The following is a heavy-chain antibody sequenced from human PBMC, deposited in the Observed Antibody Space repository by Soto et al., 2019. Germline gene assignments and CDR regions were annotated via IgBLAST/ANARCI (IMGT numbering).Heavy chain of an antibody. D-gene: IGHD2-15*01. CDR1: GLTFSSHG. Sequence: EVQLVESGGDLVQPGGSLRLSCAASGLTFSSHGMHWVSQAPGKGLVWVAHINGDGSTTRYADSVKGRFTIARYNAKNTLYLQMNSLRAEETAVYYCAIYSGVWGQGTTVTVSS. CDR3: AIYSGV. J-gene: IGHJ6*02. V-gene: IGHV3-74*01. CDR2: INGDGSTT.